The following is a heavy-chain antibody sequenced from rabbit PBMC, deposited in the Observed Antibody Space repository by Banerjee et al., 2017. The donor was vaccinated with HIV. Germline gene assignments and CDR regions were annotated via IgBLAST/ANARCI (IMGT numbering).Heavy chain of an antibody. CDR1: GFDFSAHW. V-gene: IGHV1S47*01. D-gene: IGHD4-1*01. CDR2: ITYGGSA. J-gene: IGHJ4*01. Sequence: QEQLKETGGGLVQPGGSLKLSCTDSGFDFSAHWMAWVRQAPGKGLEWIGYITYGGSAYYASWVNGRFTISNNTNQNTLYLQLNSLTAADTATYFCARDLAGVTGWNFGLWGPGTLVTVS. CDR3: ARDLAGVTGWNFGL.